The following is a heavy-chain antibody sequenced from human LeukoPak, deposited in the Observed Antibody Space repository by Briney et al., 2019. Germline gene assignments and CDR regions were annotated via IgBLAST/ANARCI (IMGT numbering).Heavy chain of an antibody. Sequence: EASVKVSCKASGGTFSSYTISWVRQAPGQGLEWMGRFIPILGIANYAQKFQGRVTITADKSTSTAHMELSSLRSEDTAVYYCASRRSRRGAFDIWGQRTMDTVSS. D-gene: IGHD2-2*01. CDR1: GGTFSSYT. CDR3: ASRRSRRGAFDI. V-gene: IGHV1-69*02. CDR2: FIPILGIA. J-gene: IGHJ3*02.